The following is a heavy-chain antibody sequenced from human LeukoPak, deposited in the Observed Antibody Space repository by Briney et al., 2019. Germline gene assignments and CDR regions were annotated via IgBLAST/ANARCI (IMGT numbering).Heavy chain of an antibody. J-gene: IGHJ4*02. V-gene: IGHV3-23*01. CDR2: VRGGDAGT. CDR1: GFTFSSYA. D-gene: IGHD1-26*01. Sequence: GGPLRLSCAASGFTFSSYAMNWVRQAPGKGLEWFSAVRGGDAGTSYADSVKGRFTISRDNSKNTLYLQMTSPRADDTAVYHCAKNRGGSYYSGSDYWGQGTLVTVSS. CDR3: AKNRGGSYYSGSDY.